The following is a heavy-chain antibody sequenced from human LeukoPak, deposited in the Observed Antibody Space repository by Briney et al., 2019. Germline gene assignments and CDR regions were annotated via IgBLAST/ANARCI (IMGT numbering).Heavy chain of an antibody. CDR1: GFTFSSYW. V-gene: IGHV3-7*01. J-gene: IGHJ4*02. CDR3: ASLAKDIVVVPAAPVFDY. CDR2: IKQDGSEK. D-gene: IGHD2-2*01. Sequence: GGSLRVSCAASGFTFSSYWMSWVRQAPGKGLEWVANIKQDGSEKYYVDSVKGRFTISRDNAKNSLYLQMNSLRAEDTAVYYCASLAKDIVVVPAAPVFDYWGQGTLVTVSS.